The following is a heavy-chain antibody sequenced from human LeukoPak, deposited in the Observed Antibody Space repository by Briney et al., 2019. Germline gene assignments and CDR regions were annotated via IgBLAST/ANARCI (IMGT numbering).Heavy chain of an antibody. J-gene: IGHJ6*03. CDR1: GYTFTSYD. Sequence: ASVKVSCKASGYTFTSYDINWVRQATGQGLEWMGWMNPNSGNTGYAQMFQGRVTMTRNTSISTAYMELSSLRSEDTAVYYCARCVTVTTVFYYYYYMDVWGKGTTVTVSS. D-gene: IGHD4-17*01. CDR3: ARCVTVTTVFYYYYYMDV. V-gene: IGHV1-8*01. CDR2: MNPNSGNT.